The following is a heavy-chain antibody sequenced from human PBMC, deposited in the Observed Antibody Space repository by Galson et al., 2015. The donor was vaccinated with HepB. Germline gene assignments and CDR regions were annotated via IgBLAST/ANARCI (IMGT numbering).Heavy chain of an antibody. V-gene: IGHV3-33*08. CDR3: ARDLSTTVVRGVMGDGMDV. Sequence: SLRLSCAASGFSLSTYGMHWVRQAPGKGLEWVAIIWYDGSNLYYGDSVKGRCTISRDTSKNTLYLQMNSLRAEDTAIYYCARDLSTTVVRGVMGDGMDVWGQGTTVTVSS. J-gene: IGHJ6*02. CDR2: IWYDGSNL. D-gene: IGHD3-10*01. CDR1: GFSLSTYG.